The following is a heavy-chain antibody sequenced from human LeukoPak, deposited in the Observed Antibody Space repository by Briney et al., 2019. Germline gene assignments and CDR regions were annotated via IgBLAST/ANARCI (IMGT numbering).Heavy chain of an antibody. Sequence: SETLSLTCTVSGYSVSGGYYWGWIRQPPGKGLEWIGSMYHSGDTYYNPSLKSRVTISVDTSKNQLSLKLSSVTAADTAVYYCARSKAHLSTSWYGTWFDPWGQGTLVTVSS. J-gene: IGHJ5*02. CDR2: MYHSGDT. CDR1: GYSVSGGYY. D-gene: IGHD2-2*01. V-gene: IGHV4-38-2*02. CDR3: ARSKAHLSTSWYGTWFDP.